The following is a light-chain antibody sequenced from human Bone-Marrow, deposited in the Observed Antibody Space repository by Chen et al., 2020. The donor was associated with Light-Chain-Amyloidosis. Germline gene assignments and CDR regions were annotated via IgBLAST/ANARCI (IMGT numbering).Light chain of an antibody. J-gene: IGKJ4*01. Sequence: IVMTQSPVSLPVTPGEPASISCKSSQRLLNSNGYNFLDWYLQKPGQSPQLLIFLGSNRASGVPDRFSGSGSGTDFTLKSSRVEAEDVGMYFCMQGLQTPLTLGGGTKVEIK. CDR3: MQGLQTPLT. V-gene: IGKV2-28*01. CDR2: LGS. CDR1: QRLLNSNGYNF.